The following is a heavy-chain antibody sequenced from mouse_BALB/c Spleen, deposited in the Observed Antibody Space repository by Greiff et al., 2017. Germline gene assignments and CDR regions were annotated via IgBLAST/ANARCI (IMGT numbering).Heavy chain of an antibody. CDR3: ARNPIYSGAMDY. CDR1: GFTFSSYT. J-gene: IGHJ4*01. V-gene: IGHV5-12-2*01. Sequence: VQLKESGGGLVQPGGSLKLSCAASGFTFSSYTMSWVRQTPEKRLEWVAYISNGGGSTYYPDTVKGRFTISRDNAKNTLYLQMSSLKSEDTAMYYCARNPIYSGAMDYWGQGTSVTVSS. D-gene: IGHD2-1*01. CDR2: ISNGGGST.